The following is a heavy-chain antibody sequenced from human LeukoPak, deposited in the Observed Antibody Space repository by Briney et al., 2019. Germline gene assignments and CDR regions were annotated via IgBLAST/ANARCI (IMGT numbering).Heavy chain of an antibody. Sequence: HSGGSLRLSCAASGFTFSSYAMSWVRQAPGKGLEWVSAISGSGGSTYYADSVKGRFTISRDNSKNTLYLQMNSLRAEDTAVYYCAKVIAAAGDFQHWGQGTLVTVSS. CDR3: AKVIAAAGDFQH. D-gene: IGHD6-13*01. V-gene: IGHV3-23*01. CDR2: ISGSGGST. CDR1: GFTFSSYA. J-gene: IGHJ1*01.